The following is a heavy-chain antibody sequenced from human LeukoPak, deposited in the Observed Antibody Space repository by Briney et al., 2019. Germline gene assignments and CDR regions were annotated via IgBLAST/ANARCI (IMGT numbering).Heavy chain of an antibody. D-gene: IGHD3-10*01. Sequence: SETLSLTCTVTGQSISGGYYWVWIRQPPGKGLEWIGSIYYSGTTYYQSSLKSRVIISVDTSKSQFSLRLNSVTAADTAIYYCARDSSWSYYYGMDVWGQGTTVTVSS. J-gene: IGHJ6*02. V-gene: IGHV4-38-2*02. CDR3: ARDSSWSYYYGMDV. CDR1: GQSISGGYY. CDR2: IYYSGTT.